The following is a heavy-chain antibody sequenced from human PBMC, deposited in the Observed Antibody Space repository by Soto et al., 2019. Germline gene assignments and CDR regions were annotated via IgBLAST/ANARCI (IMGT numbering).Heavy chain of an antibody. V-gene: IGHV3-23*01. Sequence: GGSLRLSCAASGFTFSSYAMSWVRQAPGKGLEWVSAISGSGGSTYYADYVKGRFTISRDNSENTLYLQMNSLRAEGTAVYYCAKDDEIWGIGTAFDIWGQGTMVTVSS. CDR1: GFTFSSYA. CDR2: ISGSGGST. D-gene: IGHD3-16*01. J-gene: IGHJ3*02. CDR3: AKDDEIWGIGTAFDI.